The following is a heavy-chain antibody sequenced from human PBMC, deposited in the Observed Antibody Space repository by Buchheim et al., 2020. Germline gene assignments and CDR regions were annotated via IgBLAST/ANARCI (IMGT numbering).Heavy chain of an antibody. CDR1: GFTFSSYA. CDR3: ARWGRTGTTPNYYYGMDV. CDR2: ISGGGGGT. D-gene: IGHD1-7*01. J-gene: IGHJ6*02. V-gene: IGHV3-23*01. Sequence: EVQLLESGGGLVQPGGSLRLSCAASGFTFSSYAMSWVRQAPGKGLEWVSTISGGGGGTYYADSVKGRFTISRDNSKNTLYLQMNSLRDEDTAVYYCARWGRTGTTPNYYYGMDVWGQGTT.